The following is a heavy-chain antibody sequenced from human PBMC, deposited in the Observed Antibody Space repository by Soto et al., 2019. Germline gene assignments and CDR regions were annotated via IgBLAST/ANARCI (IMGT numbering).Heavy chain of an antibody. J-gene: IGHJ4*02. D-gene: IGHD3-10*01. Sequence: QLQLHMSGSGLVKPSQTLSLTCTVSGASITYGAYSWSWIRQTPGKGLEWIGYINHLETTFYNPSFESRLTLSIDRTKNQFSLNLKSMSDADRAVYFCARGGGFDSFDYWGQGILVPVSS. CDR2: INHLETT. CDR3: ARGGGFDSFDY. V-gene: IGHV4-30-2*01. CDR1: GASITYGAYS.